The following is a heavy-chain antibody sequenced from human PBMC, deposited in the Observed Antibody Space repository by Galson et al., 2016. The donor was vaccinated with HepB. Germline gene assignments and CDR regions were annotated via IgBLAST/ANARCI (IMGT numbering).Heavy chain of an antibody. Sequence: LRLSCAASGFTFRSYDMSWVRQAPGKGLEWVSGINYSGSNTYYADSVKGRFTISRDNSKNTLYLQMNSLRAEDTAVYYCAKGGFRLLDTWGQGTLVTVSS. CDR2: INYSGSNT. J-gene: IGHJ5*02. D-gene: IGHD3-10*01. CDR1: GFTFRSYD. V-gene: IGHV3-23*01. CDR3: AKGGFRLLDT.